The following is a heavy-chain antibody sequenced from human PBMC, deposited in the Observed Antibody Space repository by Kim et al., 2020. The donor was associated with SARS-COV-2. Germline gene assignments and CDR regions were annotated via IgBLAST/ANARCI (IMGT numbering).Heavy chain of an antibody. D-gene: IGHD5-12*01. CDR2: IYYSGST. CDR3: ARGGDGYNPGRFDY. Sequence: SETLSLTCTVSGGSISSGGYYWSWIRQHPGKGLEWIGYIYYSGSTYYNPSLKSRVTISVDTSKNQFSLKLSSVTAADTAVYYCARGGDGYNPGRFDYWGQGTLVTVSS. J-gene: IGHJ4*02. CDR1: GGSISSGGYY. V-gene: IGHV4-31*03.